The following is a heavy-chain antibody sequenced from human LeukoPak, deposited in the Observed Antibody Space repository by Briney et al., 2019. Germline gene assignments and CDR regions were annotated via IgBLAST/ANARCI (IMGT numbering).Heavy chain of an antibody. CDR3: AKESEEEQLLGEAMFDH. V-gene: IGHV3-30*02. CDR1: GFTFDDYA. D-gene: IGHD1-26*01. J-gene: IGHJ2*01. Sequence: GRSLRLSCAASGFTFDDYAMHWVRQAPGKGLEWLTFIRHDGSFKEYADSVKGRFIISRDNSKNTLYLQMNSLSSEDTALYSCAKESEEEQLLGEAMFDHWGRGTLLTVSS. CDR2: IRHDGSFK.